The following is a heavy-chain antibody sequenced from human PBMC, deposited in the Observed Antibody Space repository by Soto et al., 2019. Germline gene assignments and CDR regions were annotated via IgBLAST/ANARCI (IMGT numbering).Heavy chain of an antibody. CDR3: ASVGIGIYYYAGMDV. CDR1: GYTFTSYG. J-gene: IGHJ6*02. V-gene: IGHV1-18*01. Sequence: QVQLVQSGVEVKKPGASVKVSCKTSGYTFTSYGISWVRQAPGQGLEWMGWISGYNGNINYAQKVQGRVSMTTDTSTSTAYMELRSLRSDDSAVYYCASVGIGIYYYAGMDVWGQGTTVTVSS. D-gene: IGHD2-21*01. CDR2: ISGYNGNI.